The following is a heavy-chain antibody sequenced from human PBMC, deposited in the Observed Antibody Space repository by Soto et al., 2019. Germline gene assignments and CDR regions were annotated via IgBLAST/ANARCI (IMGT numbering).Heavy chain of an antibody. Sequence: QVQLVESEGGVVQPGRSLRLSCAASGFTFRSYGMHWVRQAPGKGLEWVAVISYDGSNKYYADSVKGRFTISRDNSKNTLYLQMTSVRAEDTAVYYCAKDALKYCSGGSCYSYPAAVWYFDLWGRGTLVTVSS. D-gene: IGHD2-15*01. V-gene: IGHV3-30*18. CDR1: GFTFRSYG. J-gene: IGHJ2*01. CDR2: ISYDGSNK. CDR3: AKDALKYCSGGSCYSYPAAVWYFDL.